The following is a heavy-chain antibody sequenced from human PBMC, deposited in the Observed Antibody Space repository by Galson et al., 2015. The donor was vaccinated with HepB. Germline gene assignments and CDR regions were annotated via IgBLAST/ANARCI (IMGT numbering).Heavy chain of an antibody. V-gene: IGHV4-39*01. Sequence: TLSLTCTVSGGSISSSSYYWGWIRQPPGKGLEWIGSIYYSGSTYYNPSLKSRVTISVDTSKNQFSLKLSSVTAADTAVYYCARPTDDLGGVAEIQGEFFVDWGQGTLVTVSS. CDR2: IYYSGST. J-gene: IGHJ4*02. CDR3: ARPTDDLGGVAEIQGEFFVD. CDR1: GGSISSSSYY. D-gene: IGHD3-3*01.